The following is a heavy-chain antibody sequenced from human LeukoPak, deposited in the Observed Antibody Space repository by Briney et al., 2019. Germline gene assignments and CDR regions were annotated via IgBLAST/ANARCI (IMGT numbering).Heavy chain of an antibody. V-gene: IGHV3-66*01. CDR3: ARVPVLGSRENFQR. CDR1: GFTFSSYA. D-gene: IGHD3-16*01. Sequence: GGSLRLSCAASGFTFSSYAMSWVRQAPGKGLEWVSIIYSGGSRYYADSVKGRFSISRDISQNTLFLEMNSPRVEDTAVYYCARVPVLGSRENFQRWGQGTLVTVSS. CDR2: IYSGGSR. J-gene: IGHJ1*01.